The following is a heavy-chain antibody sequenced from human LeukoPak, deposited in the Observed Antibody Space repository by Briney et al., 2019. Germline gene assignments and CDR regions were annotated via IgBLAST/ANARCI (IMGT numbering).Heavy chain of an antibody. V-gene: IGHV3-21*01. CDR3: ARVGASSSWYGSYYYYYMDV. Sequence: GEPLRLSCAASGFTFSSYTMSWVRQAPGKGLEWVSLISNSGSYIYYAESMKGRVTISRDNAKNSLFLQMNSLRDEDTALYYCARVGASSSWYGSYYYYYMDVWGMGTTVTVFS. CDR2: ISNSGSYI. J-gene: IGHJ6*03. D-gene: IGHD6-13*01. CDR1: GFTFSSYT.